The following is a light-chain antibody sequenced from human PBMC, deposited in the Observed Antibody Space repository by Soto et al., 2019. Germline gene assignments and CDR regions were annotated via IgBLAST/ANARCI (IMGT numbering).Light chain of an antibody. CDR3: MSYTSSSTLFV. CDR1: NSDVGGDNY. J-gene: IGLJ1*01. Sequence: QSALTQPASVSGSPGQSITISCTGSNSDVGGDNYVSWYQQHAGKAPKLMIDEVSNRPSGVSNRFSGSKSGNTASLTISGLQAEDEADYYCMSYTSSSTLFVFGTGTKGPS. V-gene: IGLV2-14*01. CDR2: EVS.